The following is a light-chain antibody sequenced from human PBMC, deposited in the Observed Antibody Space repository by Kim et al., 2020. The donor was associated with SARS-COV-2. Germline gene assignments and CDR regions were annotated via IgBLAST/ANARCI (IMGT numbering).Light chain of an antibody. CDR1: QDISKY. V-gene: IGKV1-27*01. CDR2: AAS. CDR3: QKCDSAPWT. J-gene: IGKJ1*01. Sequence: GSLGDRVTITCRASQDISKYLAWFQLKPGKAPKLLIYAASALQPGVPSRFSGSGSGTDFTLTVTSLQPEDVATYYCQKCDSAPWTFGQGTKVDIK.